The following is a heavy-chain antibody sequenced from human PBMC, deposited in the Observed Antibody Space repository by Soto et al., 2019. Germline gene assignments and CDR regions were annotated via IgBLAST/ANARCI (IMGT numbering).Heavy chain of an antibody. V-gene: IGHV3-48*02. J-gene: IGHJ4*02. CDR2: ISSSSSTI. D-gene: IGHD6-19*01. CDR3: AAGIAVPSFDY. CDR1: GFTFSSYS. Sequence: EVQLVESGGGLVQPGGSLRLSCAASGFTFSSYSMNWVRQAPGKGLEWVSYISSSSSTIYYADSVKGRFTISRDNAKNSLYLQMTSLRDEDTAVYYCAAGIAVPSFDYWGQGTLVTVSS.